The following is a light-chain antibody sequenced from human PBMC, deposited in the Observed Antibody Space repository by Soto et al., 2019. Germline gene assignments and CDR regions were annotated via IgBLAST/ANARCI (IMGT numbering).Light chain of an antibody. CDR1: QSLSSSF. J-gene: IGKJ5*01. Sequence: EIVSTQSPGTLSLSPGERAILSCRASQSLSSSFLAWYQQKPGQAPRLIIYGASTRATGVPARFSGSGSGTDFTLTISRLEPEDFAVYYCQQYGSSITFGQGTRLEIK. CDR3: QQYGSSIT. CDR2: GAS. V-gene: IGKV3-20*01.